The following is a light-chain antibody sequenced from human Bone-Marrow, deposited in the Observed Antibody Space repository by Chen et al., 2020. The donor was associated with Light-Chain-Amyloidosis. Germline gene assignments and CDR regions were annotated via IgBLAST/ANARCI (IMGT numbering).Light chain of an antibody. J-gene: IGLJ3*02. CDR1: NIGSTS. V-gene: IGLV3-21*02. CDR3: QVWDRSSDRPV. Sequence: SYVLTQPSSVSVAPGQTATMACGGNNIGSTSVHWYQQTPGQAPLRVVYDDSDRPSGIPVRLSGSNSGNTATLTISRVEAGDEADYYCQVWDRSSDRPVFGGGTKLTVL. CDR2: DDS.